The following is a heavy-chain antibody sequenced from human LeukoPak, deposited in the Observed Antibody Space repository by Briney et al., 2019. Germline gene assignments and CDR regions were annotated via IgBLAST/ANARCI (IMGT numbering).Heavy chain of an antibody. Sequence: PSDTLSLTCTVSGGSISSSSYYWGWIRQPPGKGLEWIGSIYYSGSTYYNPSLKSRVTISVDTSKNQFSLKLSSVTAADTAVYYCARPPINSGYYLEPIAVDIWGQGTMVTVSS. J-gene: IGHJ3*02. V-gene: IGHV4-39*01. CDR1: GGSISSSSYY. CDR2: IYYSGST. D-gene: IGHD3-22*01. CDR3: ARPPINSGYYLEPIAVDI.